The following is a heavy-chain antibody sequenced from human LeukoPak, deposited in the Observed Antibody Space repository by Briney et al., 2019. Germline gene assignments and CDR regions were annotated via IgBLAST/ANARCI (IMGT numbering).Heavy chain of an antibody. D-gene: IGHD1-26*01. CDR1: GYSISSGYY. Sequence: SETLSLTCSVSGYSISSGYYWVWIRQSPGKGLECIGSIYQTGSTYYNPSLKSRVTISVDTSKNHFSLRLSSVTAADTAVYYCARRSGSYRAGAEYFQHWGQGTLVTVSS. J-gene: IGHJ1*01. CDR3: ARRSGSYRAGAEYFQH. CDR2: IYQTGST. V-gene: IGHV4-38-2*01.